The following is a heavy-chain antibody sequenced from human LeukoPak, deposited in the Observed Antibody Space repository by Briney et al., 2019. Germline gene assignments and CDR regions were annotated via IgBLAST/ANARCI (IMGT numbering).Heavy chain of an antibody. D-gene: IGHD6-6*01. V-gene: IGHV1-69*05. Sequence: SVKVSCKASGGTFSSYAISWVRQAPGQGLEWMGGIIPIFGTANYAQKFQGRVTITTDESTSTAYMELSSLRSEDTAVYYCATAPGARYSSSWGENHYYYYMDVWGKGTTVTVSS. CDR3: ATAPGARYSSSWGENHYYYYMDV. CDR2: IIPIFGTA. CDR1: GGTFSSYA. J-gene: IGHJ6*03.